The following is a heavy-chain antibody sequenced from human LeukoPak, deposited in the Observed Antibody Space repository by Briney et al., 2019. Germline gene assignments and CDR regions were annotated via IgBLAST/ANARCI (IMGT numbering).Heavy chain of an antibody. CDR1: GFTFSDYY. J-gene: IGHJ4*02. CDR3: LVVAGRSAI. D-gene: IGHD6-19*01. CDR2: ITTSGSAI. Sequence: PGGSLRLSCAASGFTFSDYYMTWIRQAPGKGLEWVSYITTSGSAIYYADSVEGRFTISRDNAKNTLYLQMGSLRAEDMAVYYCLVVAGRSAIWGQGTLVTVSS. V-gene: IGHV3-11*04.